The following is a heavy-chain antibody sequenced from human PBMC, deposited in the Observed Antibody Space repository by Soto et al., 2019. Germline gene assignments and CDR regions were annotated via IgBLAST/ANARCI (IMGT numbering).Heavy chain of an antibody. J-gene: IGHJ3*02. V-gene: IGHV3-30*18. CDR2: ISYDGSNK. CDR1: GFPFSSYG. CDR3: AKDLSTDSTDAFDI. D-gene: IGHD1-26*01. Sequence: GGSLRLSCAASGFPFSSYGMHWVRQAPGKGLEWVAVISYDGSNKYYADSVKGRFTISRDNSKNTLYLQMNSLRAEDTAVYYCAKDLSTDSTDAFDIWGQGTMVTVSS.